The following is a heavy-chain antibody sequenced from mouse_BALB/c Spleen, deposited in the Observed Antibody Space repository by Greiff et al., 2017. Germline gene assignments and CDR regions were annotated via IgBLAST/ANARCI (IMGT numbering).Heavy chain of an antibody. CDR1: GYSITSGYY. V-gene: IGHV3-6*02. CDR2: ISYDGSN. CDR3: AREYYGRGFDY. Sequence: VQLQQSGPGLVKPSQSLSLTCSVTGYSITSGYYWNWIRQFPGNKLEWMGYISYDGSNNYNPSLKNRISITRDTSKNQFFLKLNSVTTEDTATYYCAREYYGRGFDYWGQGTTLTVSS. J-gene: IGHJ2*01. D-gene: IGHD1-1*01.